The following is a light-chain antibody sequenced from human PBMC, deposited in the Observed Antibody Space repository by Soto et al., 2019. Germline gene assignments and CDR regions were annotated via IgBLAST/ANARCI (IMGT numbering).Light chain of an antibody. CDR1: QGISNY. V-gene: IGKV1-27*01. CDR2: AAS. J-gene: IGKJ3*01. CDR3: QKYKSAPFT. Sequence: DIQMTQSPPSLSASVGDRVTITCRASQGISNYLAWYQQKPGKVPKLLIYAASTLQSGVPSRFSGSGSGTDFTLTITSLQPEDVATYYCQKYKSAPFTFGPETKVDIK.